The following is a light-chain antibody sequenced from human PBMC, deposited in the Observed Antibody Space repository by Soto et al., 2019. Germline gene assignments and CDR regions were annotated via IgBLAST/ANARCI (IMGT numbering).Light chain of an antibody. J-gene: IGLJ1*01. V-gene: IGLV2-8*01. Sequence: QSALTQPPSASGSPGQSVTISCTGTSSDIGDYNYVSWYQQHPGKAPTLMIYEVVKRPSGVPDRFSGSKSGNTASLTVSGLQAEDEADYYCSSYAGSRHVFGTGTKLTVL. CDR3: SSYAGSRHV. CDR2: EVV. CDR1: SSDIGDYNY.